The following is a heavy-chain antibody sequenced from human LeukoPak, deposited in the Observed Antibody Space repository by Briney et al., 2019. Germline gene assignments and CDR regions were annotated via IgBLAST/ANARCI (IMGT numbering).Heavy chain of an antibody. D-gene: IGHD2-15*01. CDR3: AKDHWTGGSCYFDH. J-gene: IGHJ4*02. V-gene: IGHV3-23*01. Sequence: GGSLRLSCAASGFTFSSCAMNWVRQAPGKALEWVSVIGNSGYNTYYADSVKGRFTISRDSSKNTLYLQMNSLRVEDTAVYYFAKDHWTGGSCYFDHWGQGTLVTVSS. CDR2: IGNSGYNT. CDR1: GFTFSSCA.